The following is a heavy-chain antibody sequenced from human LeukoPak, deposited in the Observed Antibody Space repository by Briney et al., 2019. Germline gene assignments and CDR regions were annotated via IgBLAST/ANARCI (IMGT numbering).Heavy chain of an antibody. CDR2: INPSGGST. Sequence: GASVKVSCKASGYTFTSYYMHWGRQSPGQGREWMGIINPSGGSTSYAQKIQGRVTMTSDMSTSTVYMELSSLRSEDTAVYYCPRSPMAAAGNDGYFDYRGQGNLVTASS. CDR3: PRSPMAAAGNDGYFDY. D-gene: IGHD6-13*01. CDR1: GYTFTSYY. V-gene: IGHV1-46*01. J-gene: IGHJ4*02.